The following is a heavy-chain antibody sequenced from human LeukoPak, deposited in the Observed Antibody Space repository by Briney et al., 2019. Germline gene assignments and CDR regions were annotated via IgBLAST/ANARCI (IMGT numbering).Heavy chain of an antibody. Sequence: GGSLRLSCAASGFTFSDYYMSWIRQAPGKGLGWVSYISSSGSTIYYADSVKGRFTISGDNAKNSLYLQMNSLRAEDTAVYYCARDGGIAARPGDYYYYYGMDVWGQGTTVTVSS. V-gene: IGHV3-11*01. CDR1: GFTFSDYY. J-gene: IGHJ6*02. D-gene: IGHD6-6*01. CDR2: ISSSGSTI. CDR3: ARDGGIAARPGDYYYYYGMDV.